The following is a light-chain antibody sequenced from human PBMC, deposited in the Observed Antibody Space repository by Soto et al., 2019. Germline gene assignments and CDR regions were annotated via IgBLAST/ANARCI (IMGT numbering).Light chain of an antibody. V-gene: IGLV2-14*02. CDR2: DNT. J-gene: IGLJ2*01. CDR3: QSYDPSLSAVV. Sequence: QSALTQPASVSGSPGQSITISCTGTNSDLGSYNLVSWFQQHPGKVPKVMIYDNTNRPSGVPDRFSGSKSGASASLAISGLQAEDEAHYYCQSYDPSLSAVVFGGGTQLTVL. CDR1: NSDLGSYNL.